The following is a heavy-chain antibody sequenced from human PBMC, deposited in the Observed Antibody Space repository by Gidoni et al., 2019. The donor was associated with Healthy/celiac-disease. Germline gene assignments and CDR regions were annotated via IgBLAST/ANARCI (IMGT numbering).Heavy chain of an antibody. CDR3: TPPGEVEKIDY. Sequence: EVQLVESGGGLVKPGGSLRLSCAASGFTFSNAWMSWVRQAPGKGLEWVGRNKSKTGCGTTEYAATVKGRFNNPREDSKNTPYLQMNSLKTEDTAVYYCTPPGEVEKIDYWGQGTLVTVSS. D-gene: IGHD3-16*01. CDR1: GFTFSNAW. CDR2: NKSKTGCGTT. V-gene: IGHV3-15*01. J-gene: IGHJ4*02.